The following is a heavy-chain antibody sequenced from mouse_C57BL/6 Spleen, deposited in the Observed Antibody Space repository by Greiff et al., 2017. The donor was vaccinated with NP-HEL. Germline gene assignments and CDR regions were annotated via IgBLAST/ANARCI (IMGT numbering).Heavy chain of an antibody. D-gene: IGHD2-4*01. V-gene: IGHV5-16*01. Sequence: EVMLVESEGGLVQPGSSMKLSCTASGFTFSDFYMTWVRQVPEKGLEWVAIINYDGSSTYYLDSLKSRFIISRDNAKNILYLQMSSLKSEDTATYYCARGHYDYVYYAMDYWGQGTSVTVSS. CDR1: GFTFSDFY. CDR2: INYDGSST. J-gene: IGHJ4*01. CDR3: ARGHYDYVYYAMDY.